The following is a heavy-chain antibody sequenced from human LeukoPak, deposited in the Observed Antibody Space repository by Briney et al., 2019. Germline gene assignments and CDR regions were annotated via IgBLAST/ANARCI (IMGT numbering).Heavy chain of an antibody. CDR3: ARLRGSDFKLGCFDP. CDR2: IYPGDSDT. D-gene: IGHD7-27*01. CDR1: GYSFTTYW. Sequence: GESLKISCKGSGYSFTTYWIGWVRQMPGKGLEWMGIIYPGDSDTRYSPSFQGQATISADKSINTAYLQWSSLKASDTAMYYCARLRGSDFKLGCFDPWGQGTLVTVSS. J-gene: IGHJ5*02. V-gene: IGHV5-51*01.